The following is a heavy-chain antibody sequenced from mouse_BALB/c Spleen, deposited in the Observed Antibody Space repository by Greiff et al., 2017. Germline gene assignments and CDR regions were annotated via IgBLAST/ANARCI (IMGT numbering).Heavy chain of an antibody. Sequence: VQLKQSGAELVRPGALVKLSCKASGFNIKDYYMHWVKQRPEQGLEWIGWIDPENGNTIYDPKFQGKASITADTSSNTAYLQLSSLTSEDTAVYYCARRTTEGYFDVWGAGTTVTVSS. V-gene: IGHV14-1*02. CDR1: GFNIKDYY. CDR3: ARRTTEGYFDV. CDR2: IDPENGNT. D-gene: IGHD1-1*01. J-gene: IGHJ1*01.